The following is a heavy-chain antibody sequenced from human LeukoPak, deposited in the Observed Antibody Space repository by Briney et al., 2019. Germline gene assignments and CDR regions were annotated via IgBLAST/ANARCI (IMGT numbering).Heavy chain of an antibody. CDR1: GYTFTGYY. Sequence: GASVKVSCKASGYTFTGYYMHWVRQAPGQGLEWMGWINPNSGGTNYAQKFQGRVTMTRDTSISTAYMELSRLRSDDTAVYYCARDLGAVAGTRSAFGIWGQGTMVTVSS. D-gene: IGHD6-19*01. J-gene: IGHJ3*02. V-gene: IGHV1-2*02. CDR3: ARDLGAVAGTRSAFGI. CDR2: INPNSGGT.